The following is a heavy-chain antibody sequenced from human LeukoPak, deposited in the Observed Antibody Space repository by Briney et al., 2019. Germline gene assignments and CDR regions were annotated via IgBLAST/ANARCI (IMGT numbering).Heavy chain of an antibody. J-gene: IGHJ4*02. CDR1: GFTFGDYV. Sequence: PGGSLRLSCRGSGFTFGDYVMSWVRQAPGKGLEWIGFIRSKTNGGTTEYAASVKDRFFISRDDAKSTTFLHMNSLKTEDTAVYYCTFSGWYCFHHWGQGTLVTVSS. CDR2: IRSKTNGGTT. CDR3: TFSGWYCFHH. D-gene: IGHD6-19*01. V-gene: IGHV3-49*04.